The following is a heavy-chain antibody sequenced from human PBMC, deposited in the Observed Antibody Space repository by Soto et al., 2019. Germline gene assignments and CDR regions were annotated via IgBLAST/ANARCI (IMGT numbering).Heavy chain of an antibody. D-gene: IGHD6-13*01. CDR1: GFTFSSYG. J-gene: IGHJ4*02. Sequence: GGSLRLSXAASGFTFSSYGMHWVRQAPGKGLEWVAVISYDGSNKYYADSVKGRFTISRDNSKNTLYLQMNSLRAEDTAVYYCVVAAAANTLDFSHTSFDYWGQGTLVTVSS. CDR2: ISYDGSNK. V-gene: IGHV3-30*03. CDR3: VVAAAANTLDFSHTSFDY.